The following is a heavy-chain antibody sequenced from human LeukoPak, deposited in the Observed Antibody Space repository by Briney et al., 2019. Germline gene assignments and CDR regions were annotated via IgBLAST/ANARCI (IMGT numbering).Heavy chain of an antibody. CDR2: ISGSGGST. Sequence: GGSLRLSCAASGFTFSSYAMSWVRQAPGKGLEWVSAISGSGGSTYYADSVKGRFTISRDNSKNTLYLQMNSLRAEDTAVYYCASTVTTPYYYYGMDVWGQGTTVTVSS. D-gene: IGHD4-17*01. V-gene: IGHV3-23*01. J-gene: IGHJ6*02. CDR3: ASTVTTPYYYYGMDV. CDR1: GFTFSSYA.